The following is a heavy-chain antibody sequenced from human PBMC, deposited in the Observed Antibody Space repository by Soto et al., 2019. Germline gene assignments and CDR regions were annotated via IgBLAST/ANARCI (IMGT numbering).Heavy chain of an antibody. Sequence: GGSLRLSCAASGFTFSSYGMHWVRQAPGKGLEWVAVISYDGSNKYYADSVKGRFTISRDNSKNTLYLQMNSLRAEDTAVYYCAKDYRSSTSCYVGYWGQGTLVTVSS. CDR3: AKDYRSSTSCYVGY. CDR2: ISYDGSNK. V-gene: IGHV3-30*18. CDR1: GFTFSSYG. J-gene: IGHJ4*02. D-gene: IGHD2-2*01.